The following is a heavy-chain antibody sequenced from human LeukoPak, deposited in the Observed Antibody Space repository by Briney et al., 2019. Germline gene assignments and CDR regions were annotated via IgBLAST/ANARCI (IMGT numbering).Heavy chain of an antibody. J-gene: IGHJ5*02. CDR3: ARSEYSSSSGYNWFDP. CDR2: IIPILGIA. D-gene: IGHD6-6*01. CDR1: GYTFTSYA. V-gene: IGHV1-69*04. Sequence: SVKVSCKASGYTFTSYAISWVRQAPGQGLEWMGRIIPILGIANYAQKFQGRVTITADKSTSTAYMELSSLRSEDTAVYYCARSEYSSSSGYNWFDPWGQGTLVTVSS.